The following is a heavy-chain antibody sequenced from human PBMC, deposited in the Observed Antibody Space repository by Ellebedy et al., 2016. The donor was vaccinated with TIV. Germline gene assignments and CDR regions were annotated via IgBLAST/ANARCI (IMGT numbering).Heavy chain of an antibody. V-gene: IGHV3-11*06. CDR3: ARVPLGTGTYY. CDR1: GFTFSDYY. D-gene: IGHD1-7*01. J-gene: IGHJ4*02. Sequence: GESLKISXAASGFTFSDYYMSWIRQAPGKGLEWISYISTSSSSTNYADSVKGRFTISRDNAKKSLYLQMNSLRVEDTAVYYCARVPLGTGTYYWGQGTPVTVSS. CDR2: ISTSSSST.